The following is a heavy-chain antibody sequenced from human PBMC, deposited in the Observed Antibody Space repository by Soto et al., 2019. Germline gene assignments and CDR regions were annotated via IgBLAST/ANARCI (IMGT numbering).Heavy chain of an antibody. CDR3: ASGPPPKTYYDSSGYYYGGAFFDY. V-gene: IGHV4-39*01. CDR2: IYYSGST. CDR1: GGSISSSSYY. Sequence: KPSETLSLTCTVSGGSISSSSYYWGWIRQPPGKGLEWIGSIYYSGSTYYNPSLKSRVTISVDTSKNQFSLKLSSVTAADTAVYYCASGPPPKTYYDSSGYYYGGAFFDYWGQGTLVTVSS. J-gene: IGHJ4*02. D-gene: IGHD3-22*01.